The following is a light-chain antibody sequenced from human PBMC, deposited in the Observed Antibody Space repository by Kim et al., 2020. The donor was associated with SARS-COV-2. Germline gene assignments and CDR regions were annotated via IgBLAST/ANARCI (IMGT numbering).Light chain of an antibody. J-gene: IGKJ1*01. Sequence: GDRVTITCRRSERINTWLAWYQQKTGKAPKLLIYKASSLESGGPSRFSGSGSGKEFTLTISSLQPDDFATYYCQQYQGYSPWTFGQGTKVDIK. V-gene: IGKV1-5*03. CDR2: KAS. CDR1: ERINTW. CDR3: QQYQGYSPWT.